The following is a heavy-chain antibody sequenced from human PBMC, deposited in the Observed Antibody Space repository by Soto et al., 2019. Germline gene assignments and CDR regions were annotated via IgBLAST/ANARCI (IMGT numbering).Heavy chain of an antibody. CDR2: INSDGSST. D-gene: IGHD2-15*01. J-gene: IGHJ4*02. V-gene: IGHV3-74*01. Sequence: EVQLVESGGGLVQPGESLRLSCAASGFTFSSYWMHWVRQAPGKGLVWVSRINSDGSSTSYAGSVKGRFTISSDNAKNTLYLQMNSLRAEDTGVYYCVRTSLVVAAATREDYWGQGTLVTVSS. CDR1: GFTFSSYW. CDR3: VRTSLVVAAATREDY.